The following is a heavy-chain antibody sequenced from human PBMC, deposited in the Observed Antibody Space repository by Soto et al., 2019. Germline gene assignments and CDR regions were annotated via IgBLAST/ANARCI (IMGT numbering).Heavy chain of an antibody. V-gene: IGHV1-18*01. D-gene: IGHD4-4*01. Sequence: ASVKVSCKASGYPFSDYGISWVRQAPGQGLEWLGWISVYNGNTHFAQKVRGRVTITTDTSTSTASMELRSLSSDDTAVYYCARDRALTTQGTLLDYWGQATLVTVSS. J-gene: IGHJ4*02. CDR3: ARDRALTTQGTLLDY. CDR1: GYPFSDYG. CDR2: ISVYNGNT.